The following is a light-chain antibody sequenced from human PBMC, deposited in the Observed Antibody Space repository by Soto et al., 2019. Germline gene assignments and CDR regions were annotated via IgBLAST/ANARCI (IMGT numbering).Light chain of an antibody. CDR1: QSVSSN. J-gene: IGKJ1*01. CDR2: GVS. V-gene: IGKV3-15*01. Sequence: EILMTQSPATLSVSPGERATLSCRASQSVSSNLAWYQQKPGQAPRLLIYGVSTRATDIPARFSGSGSGTEFTLTISSLQSEDFAVYYCQQYNNWPRTFGQGT. CDR3: QQYNNWPRT.